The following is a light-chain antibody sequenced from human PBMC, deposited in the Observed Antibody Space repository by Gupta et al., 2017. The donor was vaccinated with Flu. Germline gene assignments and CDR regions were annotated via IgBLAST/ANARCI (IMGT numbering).Light chain of an antibody. J-gene: IGKJ1*01. Sequence: PSTLSASVGDRVTITCRASQGVSVYLAWYQHKPRKAPRLLIYGASYLQSGVPSRFSGSGSGTEFTLTINSLEPDDFATYYCQQYSTFPWTFGQGTKVEVK. V-gene: IGKV1-5*03. CDR3: QQYSTFPWT. CDR2: GAS. CDR1: QGVSVY.